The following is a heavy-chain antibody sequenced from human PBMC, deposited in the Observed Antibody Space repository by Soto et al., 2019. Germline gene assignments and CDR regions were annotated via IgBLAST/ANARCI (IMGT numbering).Heavy chain of an antibody. J-gene: IGHJ6*02. D-gene: IGHD2-8*01. CDR1: GYTFTSYG. CDR2: ISGYNGNT. CDR3: AGVGYCTNGVCYYDYFSGMDV. V-gene: IGHV1-18*01. Sequence: QVQLVQSGTEVKKPGASVKVSCEASGYTFTSYGISWVRQAPGQGLEWMGWISGYNGNTSSAQKLQGRVTMTTDTRTSTAYMALRSLRSDETAVYYCAGVGYCTNGVCYYDYFSGMDVWGQGTTVIVSS.